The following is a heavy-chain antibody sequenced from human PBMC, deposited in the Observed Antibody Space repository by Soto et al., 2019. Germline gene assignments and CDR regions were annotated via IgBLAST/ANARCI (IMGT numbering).Heavy chain of an antibody. CDR3: AKNNRYCSSTNCFVFDY. V-gene: IGHV3-7*01. Sequence: EVQLVESGGGLVQPGGSLRLSCAASGFTFRGYWMSWVRQAPGKGLEWVANIKQDGSNKYYVDSVKGRFTISRDNAKNSLYLLMNSLRAEDTAVYYCAKNNRYCSSTNCFVFDYWGQGTLVTVSS. CDR1: GFTFRGYW. CDR2: IKQDGSNK. D-gene: IGHD2-2*01. J-gene: IGHJ4*02.